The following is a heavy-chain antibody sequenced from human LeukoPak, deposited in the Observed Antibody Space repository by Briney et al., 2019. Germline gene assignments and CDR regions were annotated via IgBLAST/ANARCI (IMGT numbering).Heavy chain of an antibody. CDR1: GYRFTSYW. CDR2: IYPGDSDT. Sequence: KFGGDLKISCMGSGYRFTSYWIGWAGQMPGNGLEWMCIIYPGDSDTRYSPSFQGQVTISADTSISTAYLQWSSLKASDTAMYYCATLRVAVAPFDPWGQGTLVTVSS. V-gene: IGHV5-51*01. CDR3: ATLRVAVAPFDP. J-gene: IGHJ5*02. D-gene: IGHD6-19*01.